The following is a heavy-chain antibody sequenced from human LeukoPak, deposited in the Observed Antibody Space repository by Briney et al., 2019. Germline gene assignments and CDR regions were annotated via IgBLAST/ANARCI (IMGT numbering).Heavy chain of an antibody. Sequence: GGSLRLSCAASGFTFSSYDMHWVRQAPGKGLECVALISYDGSNYHYADSVRGRFTVSRDNSKNTLYLQMNSMRPEDTAVYYCAQDACGGSCYSFDSWGQGTLVTVSS. J-gene: IGHJ4*02. V-gene: IGHV3-30*18. CDR3: AQDACGGSCYSFDS. CDR2: ISYDGSNY. D-gene: IGHD2-15*01. CDR1: GFTFSSYD.